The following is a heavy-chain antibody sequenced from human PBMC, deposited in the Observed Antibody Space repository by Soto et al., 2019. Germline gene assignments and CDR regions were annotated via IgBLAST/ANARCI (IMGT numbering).Heavy chain of an antibody. V-gene: IGHV3-21*01. Sequence: PVGSLRLSCAASGFTFSSYSMNWVRQAPGKGLEWVSSISSSSSYIYYADSVKGRFTISRDNAKNSLYLQMNSLRAEDTAVYYCARSEYSSSPDDYWGQGTLVTVSS. D-gene: IGHD6-6*01. CDR3: ARSEYSSSPDDY. J-gene: IGHJ4*02. CDR1: GFTFSSYS. CDR2: ISSSSSYI.